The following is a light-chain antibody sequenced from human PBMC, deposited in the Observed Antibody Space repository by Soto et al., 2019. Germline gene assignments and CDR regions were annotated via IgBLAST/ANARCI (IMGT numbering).Light chain of an antibody. CDR3: QSYDSSLSGLV. CDR1: SSNIGAGYD. J-gene: IGLJ1*01. CDR2: GNS. Sequence: QAVVTQPPSVSGAPGQRVTISCTGSSSNIGAGYDVHWCQQLPGTAPKLLIYGNSNRPSGVPDRFSGSKSGTSASLAITGLQAEDEADYYCQSYDSSLSGLVFGTGTKVTVL. V-gene: IGLV1-40*01.